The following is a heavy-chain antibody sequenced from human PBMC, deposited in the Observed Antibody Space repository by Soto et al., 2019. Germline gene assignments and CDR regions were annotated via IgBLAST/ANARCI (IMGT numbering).Heavy chain of an antibody. V-gene: IGHV4-34*01. Sequence: QVQLQKWGAGLLRASATLSLTCAVSGGSFSGYYWSWIRQPPGKGLEWIGKINHSGYTKYNSSLKSRVTISVDTSKNQFSLKLSSVTAADTAVYYCARGPVAINFIYYNGMDVWGQGTTVTVSS. J-gene: IGHJ6*02. CDR2: INHSGYT. CDR1: GGSFSGYY. CDR3: ARGPVAINFIYYNGMDV. D-gene: IGHD2-15*01.